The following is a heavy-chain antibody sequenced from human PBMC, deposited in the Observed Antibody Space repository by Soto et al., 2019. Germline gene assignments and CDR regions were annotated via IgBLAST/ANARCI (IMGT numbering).Heavy chain of an antibody. V-gene: IGHV4-34*01. CDR3: ARVEMVYGDYNWFDP. CDR2: IHNSGST. J-gene: IGHJ5*02. Sequence: QVQLQQWGAGLLKPSETLSLTCAVYGGSFSGYYWSWIRQPPGKGLEWIGEIHNSGSTKYNPSLNSRATRSVVTSRNQCALKLRSVTAAVTAVYYCARVEMVYGDYNWFDPWGWGTLVTVSS. D-gene: IGHD4-17*01. CDR1: GGSFSGYY.